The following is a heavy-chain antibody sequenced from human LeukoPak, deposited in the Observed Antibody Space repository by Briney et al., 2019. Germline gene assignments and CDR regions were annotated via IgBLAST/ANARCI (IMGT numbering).Heavy chain of an antibody. CDR3: ARGARPPHYYYYMDV. V-gene: IGHV1-69*06. Sequence: GASVKVSCKASGGTFSSYAISWVRQAPGQGLEWMGGIIPIFGTANYAQKFQGRVTITADKSTSTAYMELSSLRSEDTAVYYCARGARPPHYYYYMDVWGKGTTVTVSS. D-gene: IGHD5-12*01. CDR2: IIPIFGTA. J-gene: IGHJ6*03. CDR1: GGTFSSYA.